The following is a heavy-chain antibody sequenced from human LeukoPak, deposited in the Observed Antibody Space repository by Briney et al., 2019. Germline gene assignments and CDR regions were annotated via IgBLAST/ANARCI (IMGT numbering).Heavy chain of an antibody. V-gene: IGHV4-4*07. Sequence: SETLSLTCTVSGGSISSYYWSWIRQPAGKGLEWIGRIYTSGSTNYNPSLKRRGTMSVDTSNNPFSLKLSSVTAADTAVYYCARGSRPPPYYDFWSGYYTAPNWFDPWGQGTLVTVSS. CDR1: GGSISSYY. D-gene: IGHD3-3*01. CDR3: ARGSRPPPYYDFWSGYYTAPNWFDP. J-gene: IGHJ5*02. CDR2: IYTSGST.